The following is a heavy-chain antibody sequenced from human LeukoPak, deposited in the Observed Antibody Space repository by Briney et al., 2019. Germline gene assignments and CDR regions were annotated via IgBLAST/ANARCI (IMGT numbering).Heavy chain of an antibody. CDR3: ARGVGNEGLTM. CDR2: ISYDGSNK. D-gene: IGHD3-3*01. J-gene: IGHJ3*01. CDR1: GFTFSSYG. V-gene: IGHV3-30*03. Sequence: GGSLRLSCAASGFTFSSYGMHWVRQAPGKGLEWVAVISYDGSNKYYADSVRGRFTISRDNSKNTLYLQMNSLRAEDTAVYYCARGVGNEGLTMWGQGTLITVSS.